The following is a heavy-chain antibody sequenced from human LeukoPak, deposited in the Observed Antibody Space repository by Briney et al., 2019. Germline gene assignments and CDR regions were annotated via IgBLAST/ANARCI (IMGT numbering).Heavy chain of an antibody. CDR3: ARDREQGDYFDY. Sequence: SVKVSCKASGGTFSSYAIGWVRQAPGQGLEWMGRIIPILGIANYAQKFQGRVTITADKSTSTAYMELSSLRSEDTAVYYCARDREQGDYFDYWGQGTLVTVSS. CDR2: IIPILGIA. V-gene: IGHV1-69*04. D-gene: IGHD1-26*01. J-gene: IGHJ4*02. CDR1: GGTFSSYA.